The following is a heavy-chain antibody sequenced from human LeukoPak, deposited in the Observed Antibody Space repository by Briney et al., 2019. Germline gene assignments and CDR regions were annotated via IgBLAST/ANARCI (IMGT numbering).Heavy chain of an antibody. CDR3: RKTTAGYSSGQKPAWPVDY. V-gene: IGHV3-23*01. CDR2: IFGSGGSP. D-gene: IGHD5-18*01. J-gene: IGHJ4*02. Sequence: GSLRLSCEASGFTFGSFAMCWVRLAPGKGLDWIAGIFGSGGSPHYADSAKGRFTISRDNSKNTVYLQINSLRAEDTAVYYCRKTTAGYSSGQKPAWPVDYWGQGTLVTVSS. CDR1: GFTFGSFA.